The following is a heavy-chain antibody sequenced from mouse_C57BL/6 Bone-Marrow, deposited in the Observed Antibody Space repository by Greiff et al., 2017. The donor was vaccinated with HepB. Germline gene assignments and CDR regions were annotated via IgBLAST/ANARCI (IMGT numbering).Heavy chain of an antibody. CDR1: EYEFPSHD. J-gene: IGHJ4*01. D-gene: IGHD1-1*01. CDR2: INSDGGST. V-gene: IGHV5-2*01. CDR3: ARPKSYYYYAMDY. Sequence: EVQGVESGGGLVQPGESLKLSCESNEYEFPSHDMSWVRKTPEKRLELVAAINSDGGSTYYPDTMERRFIISRDNTKKTLYLQRSSLRSEDTDLYYCARPKSYYYYAMDYWGQGTSVTVSS.